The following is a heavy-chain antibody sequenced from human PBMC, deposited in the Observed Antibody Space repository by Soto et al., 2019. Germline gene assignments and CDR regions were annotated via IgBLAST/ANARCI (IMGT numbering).Heavy chain of an antibody. V-gene: IGHV4-4*07. CDR3: ARGGQDFWSGPFDY. D-gene: IGHD3-3*01. J-gene: IGHJ4*02. Sequence: SETLSLTCTVSGGSISNYFCNWIRQPAGKGLEWIGRTDNSGSTNYNPSLKSRITMSADTSRNQFSLKLNSVTAADTAVYYCARGGQDFWSGPFDYWGQGALVTVSS. CDR1: GGSISNYF. CDR2: TDNSGST.